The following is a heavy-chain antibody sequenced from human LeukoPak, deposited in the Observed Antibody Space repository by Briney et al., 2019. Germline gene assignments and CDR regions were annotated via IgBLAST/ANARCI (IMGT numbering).Heavy chain of an antibody. CDR3: AKSPYSSGWPPFDY. V-gene: IGHV3-23*01. CDR1: GFTFSSYA. J-gene: IGHJ4*02. Sequence: GGSLRLSCAASGFTFSSYAMSWVRQAPGKGLEWVSAISGSGSSTYYADSVKGRFTISRDNSKNTLYLQMNSLGAEDTAVYYCAKSPYSSGWPPFDYWGQGTLVTVSS. D-gene: IGHD6-19*01. CDR2: ISGSGSST.